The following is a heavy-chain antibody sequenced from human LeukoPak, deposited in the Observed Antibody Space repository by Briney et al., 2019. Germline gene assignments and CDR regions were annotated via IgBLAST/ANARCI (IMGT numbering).Heavy chain of an antibody. CDR1: GFTFSSYG. CDR2: ISYDGSNK. CDR3: AKVLSSGWMIYYYYGMDV. D-gene: IGHD6-19*01. J-gene: IGHJ6*02. V-gene: IGHV3-30*18. Sequence: PAGSLTLSCAASGFTFSSYGMHWVRQPPGKGLEWVAVISYDGSNKYYADSVKGRFTISRDNSKNTLYLQMNRLRAEDTAVYYCAKVLSSGWMIYYYYGMDVWGQGTTVTVSS.